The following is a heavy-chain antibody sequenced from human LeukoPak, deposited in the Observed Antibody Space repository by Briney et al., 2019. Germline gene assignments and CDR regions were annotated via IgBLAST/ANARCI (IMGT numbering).Heavy chain of an antibody. D-gene: IGHD3-10*01. CDR3: ARGTRIFRGVDY. CDR1: GFTFSSYA. CDR2: IPYDGSNK. Sequence: GGSLRLSCAASGFTFSSYAMHWVRQAPGKGLEWVAVIPYDGSNKYYADSVKGRFTISRDNSKNTLYLQMNSLRAEDTAVYYCARGTRIFRGVDYWGQGTLVTVSS. V-gene: IGHV3-30-3*01. J-gene: IGHJ4*02.